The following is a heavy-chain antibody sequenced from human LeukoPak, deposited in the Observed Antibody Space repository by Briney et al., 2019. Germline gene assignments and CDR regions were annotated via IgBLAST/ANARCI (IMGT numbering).Heavy chain of an antibody. D-gene: IGHD1-26*01. CDR1: GYSFTSYW. V-gene: IGHV5-51*01. CDR3: ARRGREVGATQPGRSLDYFDY. J-gene: IGHJ4*02. Sequence: GESLKISCKGFGYSFTSYWIGWVRQMPGKGLEWMGIIYPGDSDTRYSPSFQGQVTISADKSISTAYLQWSSLKASDTAMYYCARRGREVGATQPGRSLDYFDYWGQGTLVTVSS. CDR2: IYPGDSDT.